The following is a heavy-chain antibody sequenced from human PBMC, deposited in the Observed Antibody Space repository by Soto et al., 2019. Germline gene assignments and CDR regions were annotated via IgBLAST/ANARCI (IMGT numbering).Heavy chain of an antibody. Sequence: TSETLSLTCTVSGGSISSYYWSWIRQPPGKGLEWIGYIYYSGSTNYNPSLKSRVTISVDTSKNQFSLKLSSVTAADTAVYYCSRGVDCSGGSCPSYYYYYMDVWGKGTTVTVSS. CDR2: IYYSGST. V-gene: IGHV4-59*01. J-gene: IGHJ6*03. CDR3: SRGVDCSGGSCPSYYYYYMDV. D-gene: IGHD2-15*01. CDR1: GGSISSYY.